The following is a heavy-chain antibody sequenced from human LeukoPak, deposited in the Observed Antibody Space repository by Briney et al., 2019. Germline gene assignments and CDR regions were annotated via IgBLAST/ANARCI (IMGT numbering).Heavy chain of an antibody. V-gene: IGHV4-34*01. CDR2: IDHSGRT. J-gene: IGHJ4*02. Sequence: PSETLSLTCAVYGGSFSGYYWSWIRQPPGKGLEWIAEIDHSGRTNFNRSLKSRVTISVDTSKNHFSLKLSSVTAADTAVYYCVRKGLTKPLSVAVDFDSWAQGTLVTVSS. CDR1: GGSFSGYY. CDR3: VRKGLTKPLSVAVDFDS. D-gene: IGHD6-19*01.